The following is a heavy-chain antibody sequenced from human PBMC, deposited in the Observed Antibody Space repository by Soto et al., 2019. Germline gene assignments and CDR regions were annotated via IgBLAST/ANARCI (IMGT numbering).Heavy chain of an antibody. J-gene: IGHJ4*02. D-gene: IGHD3-10*01. CDR2: ISYDGSNK. CDR1: GFTFSSYG. CDR3: AKDLRNYYGSGV. V-gene: IGHV3-30*18. Sequence: QVQLVESGGGVVQPGRSLRLSCAASGFTFSSYGMHWVRQAPGKGLAWVAVISYDGSNKYYADSVKGRFTISRDNSKNTLYLQMNSLRAEDTAVYYCAKDLRNYYGSGVWGQGTLVTVSS.